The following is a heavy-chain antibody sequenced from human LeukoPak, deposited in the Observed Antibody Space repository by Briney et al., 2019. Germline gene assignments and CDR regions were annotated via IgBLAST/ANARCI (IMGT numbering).Heavy chain of an antibody. CDR2: ISGSGVNT. Sequence: GGSLRLSCAASGFTFSSHTMSWVRQAPGKGLEWVSGISGSGVNTYYANSVKGRFTISRDNSKNTLYLQMNSLRAEDTAVYYCAKDTSYYGSGSFWGQGTLVTVSS. CDR3: AKDTSYYGSGSF. J-gene: IGHJ4*02. CDR1: GFTFSSHT. V-gene: IGHV3-23*01. D-gene: IGHD3-10*01.